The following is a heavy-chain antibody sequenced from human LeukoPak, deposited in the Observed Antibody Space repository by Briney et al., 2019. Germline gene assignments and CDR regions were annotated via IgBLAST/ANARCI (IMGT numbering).Heavy chain of an antibody. Sequence: GGSLRLPCAASGFTFSSYAMSWVRQAPGKGLEWVSAISGSGGSTYYADSVKGRFTISRDNSKNTLYLQMNSLRAEDTAVYYCAKSIVGATLGPYAFDIWGQGTMVTVSS. CDR2: ISGSGGST. V-gene: IGHV3-23*01. CDR1: GFTFSSYA. CDR3: AKSIVGATLGPYAFDI. D-gene: IGHD1-26*01. J-gene: IGHJ3*02.